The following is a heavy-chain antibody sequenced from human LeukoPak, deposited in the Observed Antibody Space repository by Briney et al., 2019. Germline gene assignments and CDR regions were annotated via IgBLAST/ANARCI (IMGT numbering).Heavy chain of an antibody. Sequence: PGGSLRLSCAASGFSLSNYWMNWVRQAPGKGLEWVSVIYSGGSTYYADSVKGRFTISRDNSKNTLYLQMNSLRAEDTAVYYCARAYDFWSGYYPDYWGQGTLVTVSS. D-gene: IGHD3-3*01. CDR3: ARAYDFWSGYYPDY. CDR2: IYSGGST. J-gene: IGHJ4*02. CDR1: GFSLSNYW. V-gene: IGHV3-66*01.